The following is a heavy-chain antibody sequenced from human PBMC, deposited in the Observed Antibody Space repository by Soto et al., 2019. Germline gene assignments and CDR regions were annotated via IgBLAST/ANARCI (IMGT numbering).Heavy chain of an antibody. J-gene: IGHJ6*02. CDR1: GVSISSSSYY. Sequence: SETLSLTCTVSGVSISSSSYYWGWIRQPPGKGLEWIGSIYYSGSTYYNPSLKSRVTISVDTSKNQFSLKLSSVTAADTAVYYCARQGGFLEWMENYGMDVWGQGTTVTV. CDR3: ARQGGFLEWMENYGMDV. V-gene: IGHV4-39*01. CDR2: IYYSGST. D-gene: IGHD3-3*01.